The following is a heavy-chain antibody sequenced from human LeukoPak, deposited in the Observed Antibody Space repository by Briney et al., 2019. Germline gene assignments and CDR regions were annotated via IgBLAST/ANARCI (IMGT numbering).Heavy chain of an antibody. J-gene: IGHJ5*02. CDR3: ARAAYGGNSGDASFDP. CDR1: GYSFTSYW. V-gene: IGHV5-51*01. CDR2: IYPGDSDT. Sequence: GESLKISCKGSGYSFTSYWIGWVRQMPGKGLEWMGIIYPGDSDTRYSPSFQGQVTISADKSISTAYLQWSSLKASDTAMYYCARAAYGGNSGDASFDPWGRGTLVTVSS. D-gene: IGHD4-23*01.